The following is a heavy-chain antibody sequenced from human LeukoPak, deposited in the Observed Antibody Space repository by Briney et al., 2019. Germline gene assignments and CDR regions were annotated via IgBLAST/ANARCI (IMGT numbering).Heavy chain of an antibody. CDR1: GFTFSDYG. CDR3: ARGVRRRPDAFDI. J-gene: IGHJ3*02. V-gene: IGHV3-66*01. CDR2: IYSGGST. Sequence: GGSLRLSCAAAGFTFSDYGMNWVRQAPGKGLEWVSVIYSGGSTYYADSVKGRFTISRDNSKNTLYLQMNSLRAEDTAVYYCARGVRRRPDAFDIWGQGTMVTVSS. D-gene: IGHD6-25*01.